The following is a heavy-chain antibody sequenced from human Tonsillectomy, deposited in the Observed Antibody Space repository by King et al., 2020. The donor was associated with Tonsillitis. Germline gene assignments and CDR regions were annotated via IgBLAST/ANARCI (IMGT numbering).Heavy chain of an antibody. V-gene: IGHV3-48*02. CDR2: ISSISSTI. D-gene: IGHD4-17*01. J-gene: IGHJ4*02. CDR1: GFTFSSYS. CDR3: ARGASGYGDYITDY. Sequence: DVRLVESGGGLVQPGGSLRLSCAASGFTFSSYSMNWVRLAPGKGLEWVSYISSISSTIYYADSVKGRFTISRDNAKNSLYLQMNSLRDEDTAVYYCARGASGYGDYITDYWGQGTLVTVSS.